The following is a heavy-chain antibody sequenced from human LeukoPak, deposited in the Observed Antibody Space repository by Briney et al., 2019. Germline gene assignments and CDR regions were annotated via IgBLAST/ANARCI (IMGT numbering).Heavy chain of an antibody. CDR3: AKGAASGWYEAAFDI. CDR2: ISWNSGSI. V-gene: IGHV3-9*01. Sequence: GGSLRLSCAASGFTFDDYAMHWVRQAPGKGLEWVSGISWNSGSIGYADSVKGRFTISRDNSKNTLYLQMNSLRAEDTAVYYCAKGAASGWYEAAFDIWGQGTMVTVSS. CDR1: GFTFDDYA. D-gene: IGHD6-19*01. J-gene: IGHJ3*02.